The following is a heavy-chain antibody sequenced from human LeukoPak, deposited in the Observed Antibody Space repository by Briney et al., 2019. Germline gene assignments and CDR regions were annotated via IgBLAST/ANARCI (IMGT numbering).Heavy chain of an antibody. J-gene: IGHJ2*01. CDR1: GGSISSDY. CDR3: AKDLGSGKRYFDL. V-gene: IGHV4-59*01. Sequence: SETPSLTCTVSGGSISSDYWNWIRQPPGKGLEWIGYIYYSGSTNYNPSLKSRVSISVDTSKNQFSLKLSSVTAEDTAVYYCAKDLGSGKRYFDLWGRGTLVTVSS. D-gene: IGHD3-10*01. CDR2: IYYSGST.